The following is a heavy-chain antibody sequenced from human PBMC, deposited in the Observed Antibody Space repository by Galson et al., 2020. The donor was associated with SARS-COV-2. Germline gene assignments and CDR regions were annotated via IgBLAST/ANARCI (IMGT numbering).Heavy chain of an antibody. Sequence: AAVKVSCKASGYIYTSYGSSWVRQAAGQGGEWMGWISAYKGNTNYAQKPQGRVIMTTDTSTSTAYMELRSLRSDDTAVYYCARGAIQLCYPCYYFSMDVWGKKTTVAVSS. CDR1: GYIYTSYG. D-gene: IGHD5-18*01. J-gene: IGHJ6*04. CDR2: ISAYKGNT. CDR3: ARGAIQLCYPCYYFSMDV. V-gene: IGHV1-18*01.